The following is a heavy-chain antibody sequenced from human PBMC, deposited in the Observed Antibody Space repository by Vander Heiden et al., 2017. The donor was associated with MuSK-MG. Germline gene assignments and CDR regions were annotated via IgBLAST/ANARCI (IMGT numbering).Heavy chain of an antibody. D-gene: IGHD3-22*01. CDR2: IYYTGST. V-gene: IGHV4-39*01. CDR1: GGGSITPSSYY. J-gene: IGHJ4*02. CDR3: ARQRDYYDNSGYLTYFDY. Sequence: QLHLQESGPGLVKPSETLSLTCIVSGGGSITPSSYYWGWIRQPPGKGLEWIASIYYTGSTYYNPSLKSRVTISVDTSKNQFSLKLSSVTAADTAVYYCARQRDYYDNSGYLTYFDYWGQGTLVTVSS.